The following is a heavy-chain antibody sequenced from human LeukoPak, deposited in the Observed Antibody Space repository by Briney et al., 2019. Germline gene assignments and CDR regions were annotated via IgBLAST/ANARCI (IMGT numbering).Heavy chain of an antibody. CDR2: IHTSGST. D-gene: IGHD6-6*01. Sequence: SETLCLTCTVSGGSISSYYWSWIRQPAGKGLQWTGRIHTSGSTDYNPSLGSRVTMSVDTSKNQFSLKLSSVTAADTAVYYCAREGSMTARPFVSIDYWGQGTLVTVSS. V-gene: IGHV4-4*07. CDR1: GGSISSYY. J-gene: IGHJ4*02. CDR3: AREGSMTARPFVSIDY.